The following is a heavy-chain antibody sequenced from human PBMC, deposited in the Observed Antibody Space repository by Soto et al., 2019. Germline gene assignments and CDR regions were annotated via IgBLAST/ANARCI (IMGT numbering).Heavy chain of an antibody. J-gene: IGHJ5*02. V-gene: IGHV3-11*06. CDR1: GLTISDYY. CDR2: ISSRSTYT. D-gene: IGHD3-3*02. CDR3: AREWVKYDIFTSKVHL. Sequence: QVQLVESGGGLVKPGGSLRFSCAASGLTISDYYMSWIRQAPGEGLEWISYISSRSTYTHYADSVKGRSTMSRDNAQNSVQLQMNNLRAAHTAVYFCAREWVKYDIFTSKVHLWGQGVLGTVS.